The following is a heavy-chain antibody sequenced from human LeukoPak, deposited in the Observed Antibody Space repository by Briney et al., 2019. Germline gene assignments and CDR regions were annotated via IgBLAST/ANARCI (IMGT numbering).Heavy chain of an antibody. V-gene: IGHV3-30*02. CDR1: AFTFTNYG. CDR3: ARESWGYGGFDP. D-gene: IGHD7-27*01. Sequence: GGSLRLSCAASAFTFTNYGMHWVRQAPGKGLEWVAFIRYDGRNKYYADSVKGRFTISRDNSKNTLYLQMNSLRAEDTAVYYCARESWGYGGFDPWGQGTLVTVSS. CDR2: IRYDGRNK. J-gene: IGHJ5*02.